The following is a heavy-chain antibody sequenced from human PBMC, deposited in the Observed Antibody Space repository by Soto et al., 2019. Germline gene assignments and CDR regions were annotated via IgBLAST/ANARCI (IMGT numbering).Heavy chain of an antibody. J-gene: IGHJ4*02. CDR2: ISAYNGNT. CDR1: GYTFTSYG. Sequence: ASVKVSCKASGYTFTSYGISWVRQAPGQGLEWMGWISAYNGNTNYAQKLQGRVTMTTDTSTSTAYMELRSLRSDDTAVYYCARERLSRPRVLFDYWGQGTLVTVSS. D-gene: IGHD6-19*01. CDR3: ARERLSRPRVLFDY. V-gene: IGHV1-18*01.